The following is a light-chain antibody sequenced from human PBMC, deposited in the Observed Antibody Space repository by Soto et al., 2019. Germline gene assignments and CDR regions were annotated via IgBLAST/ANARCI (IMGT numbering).Light chain of an antibody. Sequence: EIVLTQSPATLSLSPGERATLSCRASQSVSSNLAWYQQKPGQAPRLLIYGVSTRATDIPARFSGSRSGAEFTLTISSLQSEDFAVYYCQHYVTWPLTFGGGTKVDIK. CDR3: QHYVTWPLT. V-gene: IGKV3-15*01. J-gene: IGKJ4*01. CDR1: QSVSSN. CDR2: GVS.